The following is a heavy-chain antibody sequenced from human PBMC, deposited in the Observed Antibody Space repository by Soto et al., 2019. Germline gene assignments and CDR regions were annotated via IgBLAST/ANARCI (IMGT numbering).Heavy chain of an antibody. CDR1: GFTFSSYW. Sequence: GGSLRLSCAASGFTFSSYWMSWVRQAPGKGLEWVANIKQDGSEKYYVDSVKGRFTISRDNAKNSLYLQMNSLRAEDTAVYYCARDDDAGGIVLYYYGMYVWGQGTTVTVSS. D-gene: IGHD3-16*01. V-gene: IGHV3-7*01. J-gene: IGHJ6*02. CDR2: IKQDGSEK. CDR3: ARDDDAGGIVLYYYGMYV.